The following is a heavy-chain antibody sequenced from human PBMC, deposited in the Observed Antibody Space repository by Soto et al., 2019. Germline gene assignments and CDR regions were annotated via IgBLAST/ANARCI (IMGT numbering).Heavy chain of an antibody. CDR3: ARGGMVIIPTATAFDY. CDR1: GGSSSPYY. V-gene: IGHV4-4*07. J-gene: IGHJ4*02. Sequence: SETLSLTCSVSGGSSSPYYWSWIRQPAGKGLEWIGRIYASGSTNYNPSLKSRVTMSVATSKNQFSLKLTSVTAADTATYYCARGGMVIIPTATAFDYWGQGTLVTVS. CDR2: IYASGST. D-gene: IGHD1-1*01.